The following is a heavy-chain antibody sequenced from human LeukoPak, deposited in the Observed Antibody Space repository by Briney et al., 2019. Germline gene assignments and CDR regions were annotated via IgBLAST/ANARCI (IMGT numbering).Heavy chain of an antibody. Sequence: ASVKVSCKASGYTFTSYGINWVRRAPGQGLEWVGWISAYNSNTHYAQKLKGRVTMTTDTSTSTAYMEVRSLRSDDTAVYYCAREVGRGFDYWGQGTLVTVSS. CDR2: ISAYNSNT. V-gene: IGHV1-18*01. D-gene: IGHD1-26*01. J-gene: IGHJ4*02. CDR1: GYTFTSYG. CDR3: AREVGRGFDY.